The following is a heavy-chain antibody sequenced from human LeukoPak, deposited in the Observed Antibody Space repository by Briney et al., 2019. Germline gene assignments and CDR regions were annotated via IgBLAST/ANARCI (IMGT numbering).Heavy chain of an antibody. V-gene: IGHV4-31*03. CDR3: AREILGYDSSGYYYVRGGNWFDP. Sequence: SETLSLTCTVSGGSISSGGYYWSWIRQHPGKGLEWIGYIYYSGSTYYNPSLKSRVTISVDTSKNQFSLKLSSVTAADTAVYYRAREILGYDSSGYYYVRGGNWFDPWGQGTLVTVSS. CDR1: GGSISSGGYY. CDR2: IYYSGST. D-gene: IGHD3-22*01. J-gene: IGHJ5*02.